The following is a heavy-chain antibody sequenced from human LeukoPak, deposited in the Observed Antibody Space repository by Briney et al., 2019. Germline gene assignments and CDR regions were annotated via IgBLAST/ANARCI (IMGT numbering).Heavy chain of an antibody. J-gene: IGHJ4*02. V-gene: IGHV2-5*01. CDR2: IYWNDEK. CDR3: AHRQEGGSHRFDY. D-gene: IGHD1-26*01. CDR1: GFSLSTSRNN. Sequence: SPPTLAKPTQTHTPTRTSSGFSLSTSRNNVDRIRQPPGKALEWLALIYWNDEKRYSPSLKSRLTITKDTSKNQVVLTMTNMDPVDTATYYCAHRQEGGSHRFDYWGQGTLVTVSS.